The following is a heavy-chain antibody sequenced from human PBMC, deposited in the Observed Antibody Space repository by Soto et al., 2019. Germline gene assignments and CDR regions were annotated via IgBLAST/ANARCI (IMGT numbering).Heavy chain of an antibody. CDR1: GFTVSSNY. J-gene: IGHJ6*03. CDR3: ARGSSITIFGVVNYYYMDV. D-gene: IGHD3-3*01. CDR2: IYSGGST. Sequence: GGSLRLSCAASGFTVSSNYMSWVRQAPGKGLEWVSVIYSGGSTYYADSVKGRFTISRDNSKNTLYLQMNSLRAEDTAVYYCARGSSITIFGVVNYYYMDVWGKGTTVTVSS. V-gene: IGHV3-66*01.